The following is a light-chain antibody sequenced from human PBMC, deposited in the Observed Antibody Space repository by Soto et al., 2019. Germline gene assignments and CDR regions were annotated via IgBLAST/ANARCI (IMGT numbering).Light chain of an antibody. V-gene: IGLV3-1*01. CDR1: KLGDEY. CDR2: QDI. CDR3: QAWDSSTVV. J-gene: IGLJ2*01. Sequence: SYELTQPPSVSVSPGQTASITCSGDKLGDEYASWYQQKPGQSPVLVIYQDIKRPSGIPERFSGSNSGNTATLTISGTQAMDEADYYCQAWDSSTVVFGGGTKLTVL.